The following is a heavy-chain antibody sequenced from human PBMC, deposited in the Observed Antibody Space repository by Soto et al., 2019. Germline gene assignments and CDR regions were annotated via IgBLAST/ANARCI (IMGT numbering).Heavy chain of an antibody. CDR2: IDPSDSYT. D-gene: IGHD5-18*01. J-gene: IGHJ5*02. Sequence: GESLKISCKGSGYSFTSYWISWVRQMPGKGLEWMGRIDPSDSYTNYSPSFQGHVTISADKSISTAYLQWSSLKASDTAMYYCTRPLGPAGYSYGPFDPWGQGTLVTVSS. V-gene: IGHV5-10-1*01. CDR1: GYSFTSYW. CDR3: TRPLGPAGYSYGPFDP.